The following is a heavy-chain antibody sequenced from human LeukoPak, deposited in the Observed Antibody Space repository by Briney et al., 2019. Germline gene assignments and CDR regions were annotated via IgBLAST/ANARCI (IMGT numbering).Heavy chain of an antibody. CDR2: INPNSGGT. V-gene: IGHV1-2*02. Sequence: GASVKVSCKASGYTFTGYYMHWVRQAPGQGLEWMGWINPNSGGTNYAQKFQGRVTMTRDTSISTAYMELSRLRSDDTAVYYCARESGYSSGWYVSWGQGTLVTVSS. CDR1: GYTFTGYY. CDR3: ARESGYSSGWYVS. J-gene: IGHJ4*02. D-gene: IGHD6-19*01.